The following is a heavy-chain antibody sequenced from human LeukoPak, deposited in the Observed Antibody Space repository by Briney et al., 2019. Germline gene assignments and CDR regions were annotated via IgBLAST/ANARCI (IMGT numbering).Heavy chain of an antibody. V-gene: IGHV6-1*01. CDR3: AKADENTLLLRGYFQH. CDR1: GDSVSSNSAA. CDR2: TYYRSKWYN. J-gene: IGHJ1*01. Sequence: SQTLSLTCAISGDSVSSNSAAWNWIRQSPSRGLEWLGRTYYRSKWYNDYAVSVKSRITINPDTSKNQFSLQLNSVTPEDTAVYYCAKADENTLLLRGYFQHWGQGTLVTVSS. D-gene: IGHD3-22*01.